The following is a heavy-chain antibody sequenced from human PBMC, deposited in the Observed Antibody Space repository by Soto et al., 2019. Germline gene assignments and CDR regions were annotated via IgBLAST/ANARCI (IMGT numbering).Heavy chain of an antibody. J-gene: IGHJ4*02. Sequence: QVQLVQSGAEVKKPGASVKVSCKASGYTFTCYGISWVRQAPGQGLEWMGWISAYNGNTKYAQKLQGRVTMTPHTSTNTVYMELRSLRSDDTAVYYCARAYDFWSGYQIEDYWGQGTLVTVSS. CDR1: GYTFTCYG. V-gene: IGHV1-18*01. CDR3: ARAYDFWSGYQIEDY. D-gene: IGHD3-3*01. CDR2: ISAYNGNT.